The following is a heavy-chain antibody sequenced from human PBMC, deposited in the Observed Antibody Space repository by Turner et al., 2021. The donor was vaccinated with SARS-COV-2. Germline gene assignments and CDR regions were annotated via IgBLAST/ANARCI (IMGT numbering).Heavy chain of an antibody. D-gene: IGHD6-13*01. J-gene: IGHJ4*02. CDR1: GYTFTGYY. Sequence: QVQLVQSGAAVKKPGASVKVSCKASGYTFTGYYMHWVRQAPGQGLEWMGWINPNSGGTNYAQKFQGRVTMTRDTSISTAYMELSRLRSDDTAVYFCARDLFDLGSRWTQWGQGTLVTVSS. V-gene: IGHV1-2*02. CDR3: ARDLFDLGSRWTQ. CDR2: INPNSGGT.